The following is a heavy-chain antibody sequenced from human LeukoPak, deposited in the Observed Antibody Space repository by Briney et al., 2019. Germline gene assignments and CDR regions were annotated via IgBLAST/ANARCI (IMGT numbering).Heavy chain of an antibody. J-gene: IGHJ4*02. V-gene: IGHV3-23*01. CDR3: AKGSVAVALIDY. CDR1: GFTFSTYA. Sequence: GGSLRLSCVVSGFTFSTYAMSWVRQAPRKGLEWVSAISGSGNITYYADSVKGRFTISRDNSKNTLYLQMNSLRAEDTAVYYCAKGSVAVALIDYWGQGTLVTVSS. D-gene: IGHD6-19*01. CDR2: ISGSGNIT.